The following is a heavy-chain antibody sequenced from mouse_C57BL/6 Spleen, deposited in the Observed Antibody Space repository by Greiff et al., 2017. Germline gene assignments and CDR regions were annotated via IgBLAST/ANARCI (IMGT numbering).Heavy chain of an antibody. V-gene: IGHV5-6*01. CDR3: ARHSRGTAQATWFDY. CDR1: GFTFSSYG. CDR2: LSSGGSCT. D-gene: IGHD3-2*02. J-gene: IGHJ2*01. Sequence: EVQLQESGGDLVKPGGSLKLSCAASGFTFSSYGMSWVRQTPDKRLEWVATLSSGGSCTYYPDSVKGRFTISRDKATNTPYLQLSSLKSEDTAMYYWARHSRGTAQATWFDYWGQGTILTVSA.